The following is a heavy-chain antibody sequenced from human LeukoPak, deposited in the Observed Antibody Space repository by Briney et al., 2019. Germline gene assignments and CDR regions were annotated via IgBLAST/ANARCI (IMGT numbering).Heavy chain of an antibody. CDR2: IYHSGST. J-gene: IGHJ3*02. Sequence: SETLSLTCAVSGGSISSGGYSWSWIRQPPGKGLEWIGYIYHSGSTYYSPSLKSRVTISVDRSKNQFSLKLSSVTAADTAVYYCARGALYSSNAFDIWGQGTMVTVSS. CDR3: ARGALYSSNAFDI. D-gene: IGHD5-18*01. V-gene: IGHV4-30-2*01. CDR1: GGSISSGGYS.